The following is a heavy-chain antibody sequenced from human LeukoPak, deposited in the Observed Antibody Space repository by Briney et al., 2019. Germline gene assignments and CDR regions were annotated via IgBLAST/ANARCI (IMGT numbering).Heavy chain of an antibody. CDR2: ISGGGGST. CDR3: ARLDSGGYSDY. V-gene: IGHV3-23*01. Sequence: GGSLRLSCAASGFTFSSYAMIWVRRAPGKGLEWVSSISGGGGSTYYADSVKGRFTISRDNSKNTLYLQVNTLRAEDTAVYYCARLDSGGYSDYWGQGTLVTVSS. J-gene: IGHJ4*02. CDR1: GFTFSSYA. D-gene: IGHD1-26*01.